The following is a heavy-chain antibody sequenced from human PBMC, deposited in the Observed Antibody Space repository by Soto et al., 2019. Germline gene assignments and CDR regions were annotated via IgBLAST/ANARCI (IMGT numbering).Heavy chain of an antibody. V-gene: IGHV4-59*01. J-gene: IGHJ4*02. CDR2: IDYYGST. CDR1: GGPISGYY. D-gene: IGHD2-15*01. Sequence: PSETLSLTCTVSGGPISGYYWSWIRQPPGKRLEWIGYIDYYGSTNYNPSLKSRVTISVDTSKKQFSLNLGSVTAADTAIYYCAGDFGRASGFDIWGQGTLVTVSS. CDR3: AGDFGRASGFDI.